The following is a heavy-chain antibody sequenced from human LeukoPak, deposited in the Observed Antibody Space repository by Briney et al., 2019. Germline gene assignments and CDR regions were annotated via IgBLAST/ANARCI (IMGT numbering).Heavy chain of an antibody. D-gene: IGHD2-2*01. J-gene: IGHJ3*02. CDR1: GYTFTSYD. V-gene: IGHV1-46*01. CDR3: ARNGCSTSCPLHGVDAFDI. Sequence: ASVKVSCKASGYTFTSYDINWVRQAPGQGLEWMGIINPSGGSTSYAQKFQGRVTMTRDMSTSTVYMELSSLRSEDTAVYYCARNGCSTSCPLHGVDAFDIWGQGTMVTVSS. CDR2: INPSGGST.